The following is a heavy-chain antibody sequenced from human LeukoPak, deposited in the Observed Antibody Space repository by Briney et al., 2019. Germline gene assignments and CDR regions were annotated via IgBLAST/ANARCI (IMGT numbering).Heavy chain of an antibody. Sequence: SVKVSCKTPGGTFNNYAISWVRQAPGQGLEWMGRVVPMFGIRNYPQTFRGRVNITADKATNTVYMELRSLRAEDTAIYYCATEPSRSYSFDHLDFWGLGTPVTVSS. CDR2: VVPMFGIR. D-gene: IGHD5-12*01. J-gene: IGHJ4*02. V-gene: IGHV1-69*04. CDR1: GGTFNNYA. CDR3: ATEPSRSYSFDHLDF.